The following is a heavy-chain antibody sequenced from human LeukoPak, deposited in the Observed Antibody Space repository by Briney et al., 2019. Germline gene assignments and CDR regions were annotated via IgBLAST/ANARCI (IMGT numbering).Heavy chain of an antibody. J-gene: IGHJ4*02. D-gene: IGHD4-17*01. CDR2: IYYSGST. CDR3: ARSATVTTNPFDY. CDR1: GGSVSSGSYY. V-gene: IGHV4-61*01. Sequence: SETLSLTCTVSGGSVSSGSYYWSWIRQPPGKGLGWIGYIYYSGSTNYNPSLKSRVTISVDTSKNKFSLKLSSVTAADTAVYYCARSATVTTNPFDYWGQGTLVTVSS.